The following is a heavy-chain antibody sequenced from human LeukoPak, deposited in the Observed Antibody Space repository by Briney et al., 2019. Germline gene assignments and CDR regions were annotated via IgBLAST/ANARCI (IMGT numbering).Heavy chain of an antibody. CDR1: EFTFRSYW. Sequence: GGSLRLSCAASEFTFRSYWMHWVRQAPGKGLVWVSRINGDGSTTSYADSVKGRFTISRDNAKNTVYLQMNSLRPEDTAVYYCARSWASSWYWFDYWGQGTLVTVSS. D-gene: IGHD6-13*01. J-gene: IGHJ4*02. CDR3: ARSWASSWYWFDY. CDR2: INGDGSTT. V-gene: IGHV3-74*01.